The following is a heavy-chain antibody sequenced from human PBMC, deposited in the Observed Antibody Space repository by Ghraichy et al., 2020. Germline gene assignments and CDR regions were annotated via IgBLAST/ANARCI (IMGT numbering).Heavy chain of an antibody. D-gene: IGHD3-22*01. CDR2: FDPEDGET. V-gene: IGHV1-24*01. CDR1: GYTLTELS. Sequence: ASVKVSCKVSGYTLTELSMHWVRQAPGKGLEWMGGFDPEDGETIYAQKFQGRVTMTEDTSTATAYMELSSLRSEDTAVYYCATLEADSSGYYYYFDYWGQGTLVTVSS. J-gene: IGHJ4*02. CDR3: ATLEADSSGYYYYFDY.